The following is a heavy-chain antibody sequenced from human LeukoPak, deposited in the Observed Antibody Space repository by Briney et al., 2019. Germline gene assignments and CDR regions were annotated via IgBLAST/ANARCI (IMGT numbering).Heavy chain of an antibody. CDR1: GGPISSYY. Sequence: PSETLSLTCTVSGGPISSYYWSWIRQPPGKGLEWIGYIYYSGSTNYNPSLKSRVTISVDTSKNQFSLKLSSVTAADTAVYYCARSFRPRRRQLGDYYYYMDVWGKGTTVTVSS. D-gene: IGHD6-6*01. CDR2: IYYSGST. CDR3: ARSFRPRRRQLGDYYYYMDV. J-gene: IGHJ6*03. V-gene: IGHV4-59*01.